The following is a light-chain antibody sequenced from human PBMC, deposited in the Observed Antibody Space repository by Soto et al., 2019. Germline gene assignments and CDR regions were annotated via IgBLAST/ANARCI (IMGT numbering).Light chain of an antibody. J-gene: IGLJ1*01. V-gene: IGLV3-1*01. CDR2: QDT. CDR1: NLEDKF. CDR3: QAWDSSTRV. Sequence: SYELTQPPSVSVSPGQTASITCSGDNLEDKFVCWYQQKSGQSPVLVIYQDTKRPSGIPERFSGSNSENTATLTISGTQAMDEADYYCQAWDSSTRVFGTGTKVTVL.